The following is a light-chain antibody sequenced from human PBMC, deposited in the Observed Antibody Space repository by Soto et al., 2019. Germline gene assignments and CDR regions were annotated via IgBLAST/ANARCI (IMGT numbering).Light chain of an antibody. J-gene: IGKJ4*01. CDR3: QQYYSYPRT. Sequence: AIRMTQSPSSFSASTGDRVTITCRASQGISSYLAWYQQKPGKAPKLLIYAASTLQSGVPSRFRGSGSGTDFTLTISCLQSEDFATYYCQQYYSYPRTFGGGTKLEIK. CDR1: QGISSY. CDR2: AAS. V-gene: IGKV1-8*01.